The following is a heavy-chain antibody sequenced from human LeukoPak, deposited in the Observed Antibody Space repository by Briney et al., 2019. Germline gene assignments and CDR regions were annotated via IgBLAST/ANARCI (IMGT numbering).Heavy chain of an antibody. V-gene: IGHV1-2*02. CDR3: ARDRQLWSPFDAFDI. J-gene: IGHJ3*02. CDR1: GYTFTGYY. D-gene: IGHD5-18*01. CDR2: TNPNSGGT. Sequence: GASVKVSCKASGYTFTGYYMHWVRQAPGQGLEWMGWTNPNSGGTNYAQKFQGRVTMTRDTSISTAYMELGRLRSDDTAVYYCARDRQLWSPFDAFDIWGQGTMVTVSS.